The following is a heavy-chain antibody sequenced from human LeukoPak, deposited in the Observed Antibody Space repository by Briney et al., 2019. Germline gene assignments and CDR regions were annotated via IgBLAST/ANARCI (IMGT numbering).Heavy chain of an antibody. Sequence: GGSLRLSCAASGFTVSSNYMSWVRQAPGKGLEWVSVIYGGGSTYYADSVKGRFTISRDNSKNTLYLQMNSLRAEDTALYYCAKGPYGTLCNWFDPWGQGTLVTVSS. CDR1: GFTVSSNY. D-gene: IGHD1-1*01. J-gene: IGHJ5*02. CDR3: AKGPYGTLCNWFDP. CDR2: IYGGGST. V-gene: IGHV3-53*05.